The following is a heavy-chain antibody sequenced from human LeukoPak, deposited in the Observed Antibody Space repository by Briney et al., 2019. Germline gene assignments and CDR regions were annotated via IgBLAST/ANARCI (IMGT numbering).Heavy chain of an antibody. CDR3: ARLGFSNSGSYLAPSDY. CDR2: IYYSGST. J-gene: IGHJ4*02. D-gene: IGHD1-26*01. V-gene: IGHV4-39*01. Sequence: SETLSLTCTVSGGSISSRTYYWGWIRQPPGKGLEWIGSIYYSGSTYYNPSLKSRVSVSVDTSKNQFSLKVSSVTAADTAVYYCARLGFSNSGSYLAPSDYWGQGTLVTVSS. CDR1: GGSISSRTYY.